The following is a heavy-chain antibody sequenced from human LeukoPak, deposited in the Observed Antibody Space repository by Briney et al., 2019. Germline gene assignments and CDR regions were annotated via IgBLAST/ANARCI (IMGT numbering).Heavy chain of an antibody. CDR2: ISGSGGGT. CDR3: AKESDCDFWSAYFDY. CDR1: GFTFSSYA. Sequence: GGSLRLSCEASGFTFSSYAMSWVRQAPGKGLEWVSTISGSGGGTYYADSVRGRFTISRDNSKNTLYLQMNSLRAEDTAVYYCAKESDCDFWSAYFDYWGQGTLVTVSS. J-gene: IGHJ4*02. V-gene: IGHV3-23*01. D-gene: IGHD3-3*01.